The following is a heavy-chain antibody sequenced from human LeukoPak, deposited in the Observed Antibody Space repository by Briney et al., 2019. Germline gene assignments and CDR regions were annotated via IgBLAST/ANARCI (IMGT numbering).Heavy chain of an antibody. V-gene: IGHV4-34*01. CDR1: GGSFSGYY. CDR3: ASVAGTSVSNWFDP. CDR2: INHSGST. D-gene: IGHD6-19*01. J-gene: IGHJ5*02. Sequence: SETLSLTCAVYGGSFSGYYWSWIRQPPGKGLEWIGEINHSGSTNYNPSLKRRVTISVDTSKNQFSLKLSSVTAADTAVYYCASVAGTSVSNWFDPWGQGTLVTVSS.